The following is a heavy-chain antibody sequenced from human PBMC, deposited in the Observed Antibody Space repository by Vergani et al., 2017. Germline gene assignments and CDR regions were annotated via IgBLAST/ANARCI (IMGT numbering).Heavy chain of an antibody. CDR1: GYTFTSYG. V-gene: IGHV1-18*01. Sequence: QVQLVQSGAEVKKPGASVKVSCKASGYTFTSYGISWVRQAPGQGLEWMGWISAYNGNTNYAQKLQGRVTMTTDTSTSTAYMELRSLRSDDTAVYYCAGVELGSALYYYYYGMDVWGQGTTVTVSS. CDR3: AGVELGSALYYYYYGMDV. J-gene: IGHJ6*02. D-gene: IGHD1-1*01. CDR2: ISAYNGNT.